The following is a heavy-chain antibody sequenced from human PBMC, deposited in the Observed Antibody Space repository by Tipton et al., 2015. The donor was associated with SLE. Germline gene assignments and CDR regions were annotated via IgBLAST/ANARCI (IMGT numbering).Heavy chain of an antibody. CDR1: GFTFSSYG. D-gene: IGHD2-2*01. V-gene: IGHV3-30*02. Sequence: GSLRFSCAASGFTFSSYGMHWVRQAPGKGLEWVAFIRYDGSNKYYADSVKGRFTISRDNSKNTLYLQMNSLRAEDTAVYYCAKFERLCSSTSCYYYYGMDVWGQGTTVTVSS. CDR2: IRYDGSNK. J-gene: IGHJ6*02. CDR3: AKFERLCSSTSCYYYYGMDV.